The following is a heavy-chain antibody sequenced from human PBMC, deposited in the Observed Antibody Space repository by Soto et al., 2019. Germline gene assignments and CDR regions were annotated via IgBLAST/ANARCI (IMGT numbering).Heavy chain of an antibody. CDR2: IYSCGST. J-gene: IGHJ3*02. CDR3: ARDKFLGFSDAFDI. D-gene: IGHD3-16*01. V-gene: IGHV3-53*01. CDR1: GFTVSSNY. Sequence: GVLRLSCAASGFTVSSNYMSWVRQAPGKGLEWVSVIYSCGSTYYADSVKGRFTISRDNSKNTLYLQMNSLRAEDTAVYYCARDKFLGFSDAFDIWGQGTMVTVSS.